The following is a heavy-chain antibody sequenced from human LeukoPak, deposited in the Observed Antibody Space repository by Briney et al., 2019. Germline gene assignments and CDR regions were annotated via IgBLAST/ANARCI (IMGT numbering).Heavy chain of an antibody. CDR2: INGSGGST. CDR3: AKASAYYDSSGYRYYFDY. CDR1: GFTFSSYA. J-gene: IGHJ4*02. Sequence: GAYLRLSCAASGFTFSSYAMTWVRQAPGKGLEWVSAINGSGGSTYYADSVKGRFTISRDNSKNTLYLQMNSLRAEDTAVYYCAKASAYYDSSGYRYYFDYWGQGTLVTVSS. D-gene: IGHD3-22*01. V-gene: IGHV3-23*01.